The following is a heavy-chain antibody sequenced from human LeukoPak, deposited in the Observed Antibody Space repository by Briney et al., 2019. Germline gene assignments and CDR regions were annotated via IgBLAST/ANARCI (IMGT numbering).Heavy chain of an antibody. D-gene: IGHD5-18*01. CDR2: ISYDGSNK. CDR3: ARFYENVPGYSYFDL. CDR1: GFTFSSYA. Sequence: GGSLRLSCAASGFTFSSYAMHWVRQAPGKGLEWVAVISYDGSNKYYADSVKGRFTISRDNSKNTLYLQMNSLRAEDTAVYYCARFYENVPGYSYFDLWGRGTLVTVSS. V-gene: IGHV3-30*04. J-gene: IGHJ2*01.